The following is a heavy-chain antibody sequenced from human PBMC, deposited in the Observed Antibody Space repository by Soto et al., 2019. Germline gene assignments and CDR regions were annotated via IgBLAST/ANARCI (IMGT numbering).Heavy chain of an antibody. CDR3: ARRSSSWSNWFDP. CDR2: ISAYNGNT. CDR1: GYTFTSYG. V-gene: IGHV1-18*01. J-gene: IGHJ5*02. Sequence: GASVKVSCEASGYTFTSYGIRWVRQAPGQGLEWMGWISAYNGNTNYAQKLQGRVTMTTDTSTSTAYMELRSLRSDDTAVYYCARRSSSWSNWFDPWGQGTLVTAPQ. D-gene: IGHD6-13*01.